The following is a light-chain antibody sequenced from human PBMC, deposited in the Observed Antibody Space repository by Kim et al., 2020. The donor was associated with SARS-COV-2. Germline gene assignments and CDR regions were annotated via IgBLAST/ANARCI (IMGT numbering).Light chain of an antibody. V-gene: IGKV1-5*03. J-gene: IGKJ2*01. Sequence: SGCVGERGTITCRASQSISDWLAWYQQKPGKAPKLLIFATSKLESGITIRFSGSGSGTEFTLTISSLQPDDSAIYYCKQHDHFPYTFGKGTKLEI. CDR3: KQHDHFPYT. CDR2: ATS. CDR1: QSISDW.